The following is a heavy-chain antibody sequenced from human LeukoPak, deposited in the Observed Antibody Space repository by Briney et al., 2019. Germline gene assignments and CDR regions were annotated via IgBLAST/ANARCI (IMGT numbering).Heavy chain of an antibody. D-gene: IGHD6-13*01. V-gene: IGHV3-23*01. CDR3: AKAASSSWPSYYYGMDV. CDR1: GFTLSIYS. Sequence: GGSLRLSCAASGFTLSIYSMSWVRQAPGKGLEWVSVITGSGGNTYYADSVKGRFTISKDNSKNTVYLQMSSLRVDDTAVYYCAKAASSSWPSYYYGMDVWGQGTTVTVSS. J-gene: IGHJ6*02. CDR2: ITGSGGNT.